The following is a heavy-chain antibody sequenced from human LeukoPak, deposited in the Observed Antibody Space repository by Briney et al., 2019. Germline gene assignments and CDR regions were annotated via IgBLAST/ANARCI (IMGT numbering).Heavy chain of an antibody. Sequence: PGGSLRLSCAASGFTFSNYWMTWGRRATGKGLKWVANIRRDGSETHYVDSVMGRFTISRDNAKSSLYLQMNSLRAEDTAVYYCARDDTHYGSSGSFYDAFDIWGQGTMVTVSS. V-gene: IGHV3-7*01. CDR3: ARDDTHYGSSGSFYDAFDI. D-gene: IGHD3-22*01. CDR2: IRRDGSET. CDR1: GFTFSNYW. J-gene: IGHJ3*02.